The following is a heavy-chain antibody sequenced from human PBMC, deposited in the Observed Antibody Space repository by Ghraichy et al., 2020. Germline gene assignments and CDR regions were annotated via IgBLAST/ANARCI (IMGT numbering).Heavy chain of an antibody. D-gene: IGHD2-2*01. CDR2: INPNSGGT. J-gene: IGHJ6*03. V-gene: IGHV1-2*06. Sequence: ASVKVSCKASGYTFTGYYMHWVRQAPGQGLEWMGRINPNSGGTNYAQKFQGRVTMTRDTSINTAYMELSRLRSDDTAVYYCARAFIVVVPAAMPVVYYYYYMDVWGKGTTVTVSS. CDR1: GYTFTGYY. CDR3: ARAFIVVVPAAMPVVYYYYYMDV.